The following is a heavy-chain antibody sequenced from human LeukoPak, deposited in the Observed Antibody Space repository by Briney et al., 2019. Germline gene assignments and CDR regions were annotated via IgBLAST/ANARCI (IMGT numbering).Heavy chain of an antibody. J-gene: IGHJ4*02. CDR3: AKGQITRSDRFDY. D-gene: IGHD3-16*01. Sequence: GGSLRLSCAASGFTFSSYAMSWVRQAPGKGLEWVSIISGGGDNRYYADSVKGRFTISRDNSKNTLYLQMNSLRAEDTAVYYCAKGQITRSDRFDYWGQGTLVTVSS. CDR2: ISGGGDNR. V-gene: IGHV3-23*01. CDR1: GFTFSSYA.